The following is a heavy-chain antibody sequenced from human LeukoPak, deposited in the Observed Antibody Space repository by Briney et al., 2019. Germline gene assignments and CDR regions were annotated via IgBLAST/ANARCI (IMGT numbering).Heavy chain of an antibody. D-gene: IGHD2-15*01. CDR1: GGSLSDHY. J-gene: IGHJ5*02. CDR3: AREPGYCSGGSCYGGWFDP. CDR2: VNPRGST. Sequence: SETLSLTCAVYGGSLSDHYWSWFRQPPGKGLEWIGEVNPRGSTIYNPSLKSRVTIPVDTSKNQFSLNLSSVTAADTAVYYCAREPGYCSGGSCYGGWFDPWGQGTLVTVPS. V-gene: IGHV4-34*01.